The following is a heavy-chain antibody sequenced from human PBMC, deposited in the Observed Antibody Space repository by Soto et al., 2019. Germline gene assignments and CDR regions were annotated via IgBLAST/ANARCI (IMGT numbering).Heavy chain of an antibody. CDR1: GYTFIDYY. D-gene: IGHD3-10*01. Sequence: ASVKVSCKTSGYTFIDYYMHWVRQAPGQGLERMGWINPRSGETNYPQKFQGRVTMTRDTSISTAYMELSRLRSDDTAVYYCARDLSTYYGSGSYFPPWGQGTLVTVSS. CDR3: ARDLSTYYGSGSYFPP. CDR2: INPRSGET. J-gene: IGHJ5*02. V-gene: IGHV1-2*02.